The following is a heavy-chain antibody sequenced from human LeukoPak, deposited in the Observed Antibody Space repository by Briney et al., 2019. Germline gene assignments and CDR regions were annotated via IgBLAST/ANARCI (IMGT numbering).Heavy chain of an antibody. V-gene: IGHV3-30-3*01. CDR1: GFTFTTYI. J-gene: IGHJ4*02. D-gene: IGHD1-1*01. CDR3: AKVRPGSGYFDY. Sequence: GGSLRLYCAASGFTFTTYITHWVRQAPGRGLEWVAIISCDGSNQYYADSVKGRFTISRDNSKNTLYLQMNSLRAEDTAVYYCAKVRPGSGYFDYWGQGTLVTVSS. CDR2: ISCDGSNQ.